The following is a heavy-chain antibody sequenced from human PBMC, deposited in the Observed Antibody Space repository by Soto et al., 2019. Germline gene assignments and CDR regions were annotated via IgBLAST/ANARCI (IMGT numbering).Heavy chain of an antibody. CDR2: ISYDGSNK. Sequence: QVQLVESGGGVVQPGRSLRLSCAASGFTFSSYGMHWVRQAPGKGLEWVAVISYDGSNKYYADSVKGRFTISRDNSKNTLYLQMNSLRAEDTAVYYCAKGAGGMDVWGQGTTVTVSS. J-gene: IGHJ6*02. V-gene: IGHV3-30*18. CDR1: GFTFSSYG. CDR3: AKGAGGMDV.